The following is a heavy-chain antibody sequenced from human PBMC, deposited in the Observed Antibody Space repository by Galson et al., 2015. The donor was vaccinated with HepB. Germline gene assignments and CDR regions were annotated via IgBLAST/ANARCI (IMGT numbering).Heavy chain of an antibody. J-gene: IGHJ4*02. Sequence: PRLSCAASGFTFGDYAMSWFRQAPGKGLEWVGFIRSKAYGGTTEYAASVKGGFTISRDDSKSIAYLQMNSLKTEDTAVYYCTRAGYSSGWYFDYWGQGTLVTVSS. CDR3: TRAGYSSGWYFDY. CDR1: GFTFGDYA. V-gene: IGHV3-49*03. CDR2: IRSKAYGGTT. D-gene: IGHD6-19*01.